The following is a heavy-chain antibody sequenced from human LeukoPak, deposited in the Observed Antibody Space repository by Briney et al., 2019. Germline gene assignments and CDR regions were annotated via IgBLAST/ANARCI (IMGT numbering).Heavy chain of an antibody. J-gene: IGHJ4*02. CDR3: ARGEYYDFWSGYPFDY. V-gene: IGHV3-7*05. D-gene: IGHD3-3*01. CDR2: IKQDGSEK. CDR1: GFTFSSYW. Sequence: PGGSLRLSCAASGFTFSSYWMSWVRQAPGKGLEWVANIKQDGSEKYYVDSVKGRFTISRDNAKNSLYLQMNSLRAEDTAVSYCARGEYYDFWSGYPFDYWGQGTLVTVSS.